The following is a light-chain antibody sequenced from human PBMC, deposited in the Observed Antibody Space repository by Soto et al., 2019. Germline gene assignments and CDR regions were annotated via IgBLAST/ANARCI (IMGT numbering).Light chain of an antibody. V-gene: IGKV3-20*01. CDR2: GAS. J-gene: IGKJ4*01. CDR1: QSVSSSY. Sequence: EIVLTQSPGTLSLSPGERATLSCRASQSVSSSYLAWYQQKPGQAPRLLIYGASSRATGIPDRFSVSGSGTDFTLTISRLEPEDFAMYYCQQYDSSPLTFGGGTKVEIK. CDR3: QQYDSSPLT.